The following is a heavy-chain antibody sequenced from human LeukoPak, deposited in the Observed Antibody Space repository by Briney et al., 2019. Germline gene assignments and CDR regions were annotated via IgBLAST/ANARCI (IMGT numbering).Heavy chain of an antibody. D-gene: IGHD3-3*01. CDR2: IKQDGSEK. CDR3: ARDKEVGDFWSGYYGGDAFDI. V-gene: IGHV3-7*01. J-gene: IGHJ3*02. CDR1: RFTFSSDA. Sequence: GGSLRLSCAASRFTFSSDAMSWVRQAPGKGLEWVANIKQDGSEKYYVDSVKGRFTISRDNAKNSLYLQMNSLRAEDTAVYYCARDKEVGDFWSGYYGGDAFDIWGQGTMVTVSS.